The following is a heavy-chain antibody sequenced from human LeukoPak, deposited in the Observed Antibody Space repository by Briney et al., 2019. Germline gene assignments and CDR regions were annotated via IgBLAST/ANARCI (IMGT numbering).Heavy chain of an antibody. CDR3: ARVGGSWPFDY. D-gene: IGHD6-13*01. J-gene: IGHJ4*02. CDR1: GYTFISYP. CDR2: IDTGNGNT. Sequence: GASVKVSCEASGYTFISYPMHWVRQAPGQRLEWMGWIDTGNGNTKYSQKFQDRVTITRDTSANTAYMELSSLRSEDTAVYFCARVGGSWPFDYWGQGSLVTVSS. V-gene: IGHV1-3*04.